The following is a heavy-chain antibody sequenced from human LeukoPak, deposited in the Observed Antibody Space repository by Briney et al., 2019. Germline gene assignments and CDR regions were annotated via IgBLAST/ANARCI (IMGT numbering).Heavy chain of an antibody. Sequence: GGSLRLSCAASGFTFSTYEMNWVRQAPGKGLEWVSYISSSGSRIYYADSVKGRFTISRDNAKNSLYLQMNSLRAEDTAVYYCARDRINWNDGLDPWGQGTLVTVSP. CDR2: ISSSGSRI. D-gene: IGHD1-20*01. J-gene: IGHJ5*02. V-gene: IGHV3-48*03. CDR3: ARDRINWNDGLDP. CDR1: GFTFSTYE.